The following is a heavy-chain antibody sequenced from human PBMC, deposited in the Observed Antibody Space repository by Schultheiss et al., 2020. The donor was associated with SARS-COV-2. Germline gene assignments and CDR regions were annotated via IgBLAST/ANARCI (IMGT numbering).Heavy chain of an antibody. J-gene: IGHJ4*02. CDR3: ARQGGFYYDTSGYYPDYFDY. V-gene: IGHV4-39*01. Sequence: SQTLSLTCGVSGASIITTNFFWGWIRQPPGKGLEWIATIFYNGTIYSSPSLKSRVTMSVDTSENQFSLSLNSVTAADTAVYYCARQGGFYYDTSGYYPDYFDYWGQGTVVTVSS. D-gene: IGHD3-22*01. CDR1: GASIITTNFF. CDR2: IFYNGTI.